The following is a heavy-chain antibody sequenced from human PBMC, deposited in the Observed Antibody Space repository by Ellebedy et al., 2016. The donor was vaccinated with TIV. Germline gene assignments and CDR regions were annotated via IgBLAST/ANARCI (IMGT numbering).Heavy chain of an antibody. V-gene: IGHV3-23*01. CDR3: ARGGLTAASDY. J-gene: IGHJ4*02. D-gene: IGHD2-2*01. CDR2: ISGNGEYT. CDR1: GFTFSNYA. Sequence: GESLKISCAASGFTFSNYAMSWVRRSPGKGLDWVSLISGNGEYTYYADSVKGRPTISRDNAKNTLYLQMNSLRAEDTAVYYCARGGLTAASDYWGQGTLVTVSS.